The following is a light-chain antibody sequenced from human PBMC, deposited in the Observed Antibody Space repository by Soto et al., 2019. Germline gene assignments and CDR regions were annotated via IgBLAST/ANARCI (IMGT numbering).Light chain of an antibody. CDR1: TRDVGGYNF. Sequence: QSALTQPASVSGSPGQSITISCTGTTRDVGGYNFVSWYQQYPGKVPRVIIYEVNRRPSGVSNRFSGSKSGNTASLTISGLQPEDESDYFCSSYTSTTPLGVFGGGTKLTVL. J-gene: IGLJ2*01. CDR2: EVN. CDR3: SSYTSTTPLGV. V-gene: IGLV2-14*01.